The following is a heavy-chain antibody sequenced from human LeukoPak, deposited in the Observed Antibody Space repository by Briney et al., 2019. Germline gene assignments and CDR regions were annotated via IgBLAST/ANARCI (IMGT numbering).Heavy chain of an antibody. CDR3: ARDPYDSSGYYDPGYFDY. D-gene: IGHD3-22*01. CDR1: GFTFSSYA. J-gene: IGHJ4*02. CDR2: ISYDGSNK. V-gene: IGHV3-30-3*01. Sequence: GGSLRLSCAASGFTFSSYAMSWVRQAPGKGLEWVAVISYDGSNKYYADSVKGRFTISRDNSKNTLYLQMNSLRAEDTAVYYCARDPYDSSGYYDPGYFDYWGQGTLVTVSS.